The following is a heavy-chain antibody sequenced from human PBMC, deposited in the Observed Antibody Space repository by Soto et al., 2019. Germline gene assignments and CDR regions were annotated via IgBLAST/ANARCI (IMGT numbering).Heavy chain of an antibody. CDR2: INHSGST. Sequence: SETLSLTCAVYGGSFSGYYWSWIRQPPGKGLEWIGEINHSGSTNYNPSLKSRVTISVDTSKNQFSLKLSSVTAADTAVYYCARGHYGSGSYYKTNHIGHKYYFDYWGQGTLVTVSS. J-gene: IGHJ4*02. V-gene: IGHV4-34*01. CDR3: ARGHYGSGSYYKTNHIGHKYYFDY. D-gene: IGHD3-10*01. CDR1: GGSFSGYY.